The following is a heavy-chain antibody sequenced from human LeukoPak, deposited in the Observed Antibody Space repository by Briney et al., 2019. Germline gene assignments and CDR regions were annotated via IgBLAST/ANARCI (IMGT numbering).Heavy chain of an antibody. V-gene: IGHV3-7*01. CDR1: GFTFSSYW. CDR2: IKQDGSQK. J-gene: IGHJ3*02. Sequence: GGSLRLSCAASGFTFSSYWMSWVRQAPGKGLEWVANIKQDGSQKYYVDSVKGRFTISRDNAKNSLYLQMNSLRAEDTAVYYCARDQSGHYDSSGYYYDAFDIWGQGTMVTVSS. D-gene: IGHD3-22*01. CDR3: ARDQSGHYDSSGYYYDAFDI.